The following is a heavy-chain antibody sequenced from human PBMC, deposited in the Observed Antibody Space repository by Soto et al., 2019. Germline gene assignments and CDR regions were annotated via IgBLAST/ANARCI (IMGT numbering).Heavy chain of an antibody. CDR1: GFTFSSYW. CDR2: IKQDGSEK. D-gene: IGHD2-2*03. CDR3: ARVYAGYYRSTSCYAYDY. Sequence: EVQLVESGGGLVQPGGSLRLSCAASGFTFSSYWMSWVRQAPGKGLEWVANIKQDGSEKYYVDSVKGRFTISRDNAKNSLYLQINSLRAEDTAVYYCARVYAGYYRSTSCYAYDYWGQGTLVTVSS. V-gene: IGHV3-7*01. J-gene: IGHJ4*02.